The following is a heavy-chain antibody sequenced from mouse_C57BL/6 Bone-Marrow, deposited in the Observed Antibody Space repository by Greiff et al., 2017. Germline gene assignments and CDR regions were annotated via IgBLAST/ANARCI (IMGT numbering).Heavy chain of an antibody. V-gene: IGHV1-63*01. CDR3: ARGDSSGYDY. Sequence: VQLQQSGAELVRPGTSVKMSCKASGYTFTNYWIGWAKQRPGHGLELIGDIYPGGGYTNYNEKFKGKATLTADKSSSTAYMQFSSLTSEDSAIYYCARGDSSGYDYWGQGTTLTVSS. CDR1: GYTFTNYW. D-gene: IGHD3-2*02. CDR2: IYPGGGYT. J-gene: IGHJ2*01.